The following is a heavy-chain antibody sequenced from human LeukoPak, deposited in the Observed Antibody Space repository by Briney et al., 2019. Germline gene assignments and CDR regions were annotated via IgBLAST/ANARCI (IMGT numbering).Heavy chain of an antibody. CDR3: ARGSRYSSSWYFGY. D-gene: IGHD6-13*01. J-gene: IGHJ4*02. CDR2: IYYSGST. V-gene: IGHV4-61*08. Sequence: SQTLSLTCTVSGGSISSGGYYWSWIRQHPGTGLEWIGYIYYSGSTNYNPSLKSRVTISLDTSKNQFSLKLSSVTAADTAVYYCARGSRYSSSWYFGYWGQGTLVTVSS. CDR1: GGSISSGGYY.